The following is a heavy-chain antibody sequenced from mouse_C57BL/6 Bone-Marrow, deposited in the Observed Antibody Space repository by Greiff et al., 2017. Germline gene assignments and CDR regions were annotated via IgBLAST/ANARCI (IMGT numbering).Heavy chain of an antibody. CDR3: ARRCDYDDWYFDV. J-gene: IGHJ1*03. D-gene: IGHD2-4*01. CDR1: GYTFTDYN. CDR2: INPNNGGT. V-gene: IGHV1-18*01. Sequence: EVQLQQSGPELVKPGASVKIPCKASGYTFTDYNMDWVKQSHGKSLEWIGDINPNNGGTIYNQKFKGKATLTVDKSSSTAYMELRSLTSEDTAVYYCARRCDYDDWYFDVWGTGTAVTVSS.